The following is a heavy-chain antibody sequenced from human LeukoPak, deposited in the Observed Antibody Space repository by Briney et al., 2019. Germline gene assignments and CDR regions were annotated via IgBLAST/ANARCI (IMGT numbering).Heavy chain of an antibody. D-gene: IGHD3-10*01. CDR1: GYTFTSYG. V-gene: IGHV1-18*04. Sequence: GASVKVSCKASGYTFTSYGISWVRQAPGQGLEWMGWISAYNGNTNYAQKLQGRVTMTTDTSTSTAYMELRSLRSDDTAVYYCARVGRLWFGELLSLHFDYWDQGTLVTVSS. CDR3: ARVGRLWFGELLSLHFDY. J-gene: IGHJ4*02. CDR2: ISAYNGNT.